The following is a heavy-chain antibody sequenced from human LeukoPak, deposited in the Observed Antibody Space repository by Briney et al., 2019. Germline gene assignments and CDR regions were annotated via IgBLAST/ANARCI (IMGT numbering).Heavy chain of an antibody. J-gene: IGHJ4*02. CDR2: VHYSGST. Sequence: SETLSLSCTVSGASISNSAYYWLWIRQPPGEGLECIGTVHYSGSTFYNPSLKSRVNISVDTSKNQFSLQLSSVTAADTAVYYCARRDGYNRAFDYWGQGTLVTVSS. V-gene: IGHV4-39*01. CDR3: ARRDGYNRAFDY. D-gene: IGHD5-24*01. CDR1: GASISNSAYY.